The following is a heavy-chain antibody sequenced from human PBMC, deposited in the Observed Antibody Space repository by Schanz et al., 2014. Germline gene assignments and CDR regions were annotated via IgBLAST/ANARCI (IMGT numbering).Heavy chain of an antibody. CDR1: GFTFTNYA. J-gene: IGHJ3*02. V-gene: IGHV3-23*04. D-gene: IGHD4-17*01. CDR3: AKDEDSSPVTTDAFDI. Sequence: VQLVESGGGLVKPGGSLRLSCTASGFTFTNYAMNWVRQAPGKGLEWVSSISGSGISTYSADSVQGRFTISRDNSRNTLYLQMNSLRAEDTAVYYCAKDEDSSPVTTDAFDIWGQGTMVTVSS. CDR2: ISGSGIST.